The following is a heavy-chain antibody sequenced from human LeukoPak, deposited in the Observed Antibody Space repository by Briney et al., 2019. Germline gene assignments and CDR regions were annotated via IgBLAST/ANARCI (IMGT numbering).Heavy chain of an antibody. D-gene: IGHD6-19*01. V-gene: IGHV4-34*01. Sequence: NPSETLSLTCAVYGGSFSGYYWSWIRQPPGKGLKWIGEINHSGSTNYNPSLKSRVTISVDTSKNQFSLKLSSVTAADTAVYYCATSSGWHKYYFDYWGQGTLVTVSS. CDR3: ATSSGWHKYYFDY. J-gene: IGHJ4*02. CDR2: INHSGST. CDR1: GGSFSGYY.